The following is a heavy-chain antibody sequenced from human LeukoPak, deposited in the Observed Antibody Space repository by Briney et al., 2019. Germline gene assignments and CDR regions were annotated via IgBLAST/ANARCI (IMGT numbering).Heavy chain of an antibody. V-gene: IGHV3-48*03. CDR3: ARVVTYYSGSSGYSLDL. D-gene: IGHD3-22*01. Sequence: GGSLRLSCAASGFTFSSYEMNWVRQAPGKGLEWVSYISSGGSTVYYADSVKGRFTISRDNAKNSLYLQMNSLRAEDTAVYYCARVVTYYSGSSGYSLDLWGQGALVIVSS. CDR2: ISSGGSTV. J-gene: IGHJ4*02. CDR1: GFTFSSYE.